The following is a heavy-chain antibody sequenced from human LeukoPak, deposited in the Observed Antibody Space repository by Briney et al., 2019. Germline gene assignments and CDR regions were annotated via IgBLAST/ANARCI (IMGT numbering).Heavy chain of an antibody. D-gene: IGHD1-26*01. CDR3: ARHLYGGSYSLFGY. V-gene: IGHV5-10-1*01. J-gene: IGHJ4*02. Sequence: GASLRISCKGSGYTFISNWITWVRQMPGKGLEWMGRIDPSDSYTNYSPSFQGHVAISADKSTSTAYLQWSSLKASDTAMYYCARHLYGGSYSLFGYWGQGTLVTVSS. CDR2: IDPSDSYT. CDR1: GYTFISNW.